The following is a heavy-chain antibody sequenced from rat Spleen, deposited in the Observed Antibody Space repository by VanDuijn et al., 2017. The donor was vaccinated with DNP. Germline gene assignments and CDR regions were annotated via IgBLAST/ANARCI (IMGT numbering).Heavy chain of an antibody. CDR2: IWNTGAT. CDR1: GFSLTSYY. CDR3: ARDRRGYFDY. D-gene: IGHD1-11*01. V-gene: IGHV2-41*01. J-gene: IGHJ2*01. Sequence: QVQLKESGPGLVQPSQTLSLTCTVAGFSLTSYYVHWVRQPPGKDLEWMGVIWNTGATQVNSALKSRLSISKNTSKSQVFLKMNSLQTEDTATYYCARDRRGYFDYWGQGAMVTVSS.